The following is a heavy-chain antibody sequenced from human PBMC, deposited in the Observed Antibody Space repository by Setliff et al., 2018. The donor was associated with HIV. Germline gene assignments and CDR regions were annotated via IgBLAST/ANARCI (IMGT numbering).Heavy chain of an antibody. J-gene: IGHJ4*02. CDR2: IYYTGDT. V-gene: IGHV4-30-4*08. CDR1: GGSISNGDHY. CDR3: AQMSISASVYSDY. D-gene: IGHD2-21*01. Sequence: SETLSLTCTVSGGSISNGDHYWAWIRQSPGKGLEWIGYIYYTGDTYYRSSLESRVTISVDTSNNQFSLRLKSVTAADTAVYFCAQMSISASVYSDYWGQGTLVTVSS.